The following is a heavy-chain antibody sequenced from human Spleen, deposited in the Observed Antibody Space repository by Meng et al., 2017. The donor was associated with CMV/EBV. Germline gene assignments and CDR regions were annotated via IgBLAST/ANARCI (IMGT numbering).Heavy chain of an antibody. Sequence: SGFSLTLSGVGVGCIRQPTGKALDWLALMSSNDDKRYSPSLKSRLTITKDTSKNQVVLTMTNMDPVDTATYYCAHSAVGIADRGFDPWGQGTLVTVSS. D-gene: IGHD6-13*01. CDR3: AHSAVGIADRGFDP. CDR1: GFSLTLSGVG. J-gene: IGHJ5*02. CDR2: MSSNDDK. V-gene: IGHV2-5*01.